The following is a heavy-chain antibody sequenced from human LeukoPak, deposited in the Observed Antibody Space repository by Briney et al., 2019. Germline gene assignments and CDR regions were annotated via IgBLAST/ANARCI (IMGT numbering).Heavy chain of an antibody. V-gene: IGHV3-64*01. CDR2: ISSNGSST. CDR1: GFTFSSYA. J-gene: IGHJ4*02. Sequence: PGGSLRLSCAASGFTFSSYAMHWVRQAPGKGLEYVSAISSNGSSTYYANSVEGRFTISRDNSKNTLYLQMGSLRAEDMAVYYCARASIVGATIDYWGQGTLVTVSS. D-gene: IGHD1-26*01. CDR3: ARASIVGATIDY.